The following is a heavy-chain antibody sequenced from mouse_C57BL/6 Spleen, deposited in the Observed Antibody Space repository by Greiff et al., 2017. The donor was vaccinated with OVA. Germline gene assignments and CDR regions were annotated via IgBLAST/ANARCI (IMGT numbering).Heavy chain of an antibody. Sequence: VQLQQSGAELVKPGASVKISCKASGYAFSSYWMNWVKQRPGKGLEWIGQIYPGDGDTNYNGKFKGKATLTADKSSSTAYMQLSSLTSEDSAVYFCASLYDYHWYFDVWGTGTTVTVSS. J-gene: IGHJ1*03. D-gene: IGHD2-4*01. CDR3: ASLYDYHWYFDV. CDR2: IYPGDGDT. CDR1: GYAFSSYW. V-gene: IGHV1-80*01.